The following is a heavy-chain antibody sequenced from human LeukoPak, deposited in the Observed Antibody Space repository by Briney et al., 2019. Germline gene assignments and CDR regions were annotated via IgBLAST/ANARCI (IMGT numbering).Heavy chain of an antibody. Sequence: PGGSLSLSCVASGFTLNTYWMTWVRQAPGKGLEWVANIKPDGSGKYFVDSVRGRFTISRDNVKNSLYLQMNSLRAEDTAVYYCVRGSSGTVVRGVSWAWFDPWGQGTLVTVSS. V-gene: IGHV3-7*03. CDR2: IKPDGSGK. J-gene: IGHJ5*02. D-gene: IGHD3-10*01. CDR3: VRGSSGTVVRGVSWAWFDP. CDR1: GFTLNTYW.